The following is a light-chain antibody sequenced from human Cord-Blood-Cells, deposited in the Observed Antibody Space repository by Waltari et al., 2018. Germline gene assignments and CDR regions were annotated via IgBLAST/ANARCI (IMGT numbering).Light chain of an antibody. CDR3: QKYNNWPPLA. CDR1: QSVSSQ. J-gene: IGKJ4*01. V-gene: IGKV3-15*01. Sequence: SRRASQSVSSQLAWYARNPGQAPRLVRYGAPTRATGIPGRFSGGESGTEFTCTISSLQSEDVACYYCQKYNNWPPLAFGGGTKVEIK. CDR2: GAP.